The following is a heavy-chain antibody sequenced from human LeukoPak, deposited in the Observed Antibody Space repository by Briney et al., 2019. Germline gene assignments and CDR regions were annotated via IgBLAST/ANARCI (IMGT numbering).Heavy chain of an antibody. Sequence: SETLSLTCAVYGGSFSGYYWSWIRQPPGEGLEWIGEINHSGSTNYNPSLKSRVTISVDTSKNQFSLKLSSVTAADTAVYYCAREVNNYGSGSYYTDYWGQGTLVTVSS. CDR3: AREVNNYGSGSYYTDY. J-gene: IGHJ4*02. D-gene: IGHD3-10*01. CDR1: GGSFSGYY. V-gene: IGHV4-34*01. CDR2: INHSGST.